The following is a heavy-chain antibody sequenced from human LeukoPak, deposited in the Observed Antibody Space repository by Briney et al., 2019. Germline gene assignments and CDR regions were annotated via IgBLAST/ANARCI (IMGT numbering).Heavy chain of an antibody. D-gene: IGHD5-12*01. CDR3: AKLVRGSYPHFDY. Sequence: GGSLRLSCAASGFTCRSCGMSWVRQAPGKGLEWVSTVSGSGDTTLYADTVKGRFTISRDNSNNAVYLQMNRLRAEDTAVYYCAKLVRGSYPHFDYWGQGTLVTVSS. V-gene: IGHV3-23*01. J-gene: IGHJ4*02. CDR2: VSGSGDTT. CDR1: GFTCRSCG.